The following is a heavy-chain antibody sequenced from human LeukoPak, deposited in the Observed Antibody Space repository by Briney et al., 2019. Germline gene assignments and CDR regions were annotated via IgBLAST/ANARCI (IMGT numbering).Heavy chain of an antibody. V-gene: IGHV3-48*04. CDR1: GFTFSSYS. J-gene: IGHJ4*02. CDR2: ISSSSSTI. D-gene: IGHD2-21*02. CDR3: ARDLARMIVVVTPNVDY. Sequence: GGSLRLSCAASGFTFSSYSMNWVRQAPGKGLEWVSYISSSSSTIYYTDSVKGRFTISRDNAKNSLYLQMNSLRAEDTAVYYCARDLARMIVVVTPNVDYWGQGTLVTVSS.